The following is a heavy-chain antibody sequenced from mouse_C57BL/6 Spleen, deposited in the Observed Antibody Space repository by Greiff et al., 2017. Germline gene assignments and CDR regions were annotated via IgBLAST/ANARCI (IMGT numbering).Heavy chain of an antibody. V-gene: IGHV2-2*01. D-gene: IGHD1-1*01. CDR1: GFSLTSYG. CDR2: IWSGGST. CDR3: ARSPYYYGSSYWYFDV. Sequence: VQLQESGPGLVQPSQSLSITCTVSGFSLTSYGVHWVRQSPGKGLEWLGVIWSGGSTDYNAAFISRLSISKDNSKSQVFFKMNSLQADDTAIYYCARSPYYYGSSYWYFDVWGTGTTVTVSS. J-gene: IGHJ1*03.